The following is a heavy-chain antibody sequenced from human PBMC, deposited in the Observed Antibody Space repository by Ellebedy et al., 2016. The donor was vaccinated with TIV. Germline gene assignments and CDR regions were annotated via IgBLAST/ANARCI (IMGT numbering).Heavy chain of an antibody. CDR3: AREVDTAMASMDV. J-gene: IGHJ6*02. V-gene: IGHV3-53*01. D-gene: IGHD5-18*01. CDR2: MHGGGTE. CDR1: GFSVTSND. Sequence: GESLKISXAASGFSVTSNDMSWVRQAPGRGLELVSLMHGGGTEYYADSVKGRFTISRDNAKNSLYLQMNSLRAEDTAVYYCAREVDTAMASMDVWGQGTTVTVSS.